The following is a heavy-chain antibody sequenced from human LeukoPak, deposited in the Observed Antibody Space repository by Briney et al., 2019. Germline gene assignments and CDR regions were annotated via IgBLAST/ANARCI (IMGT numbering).Heavy chain of an antibody. V-gene: IGHV4-59*08. Sequence: SETLSLTCTVSGDSISSYYWSWIGQPPGKGLEWIGYIYYSGSTNYNPSLKSRVTISVDTSKNQFSLKLSSVTAADTAVYYCARHPGGYPYYFDYWGQGTLVTVSS. CDR3: ARHPGGYPYYFDY. CDR1: GDSISSYY. J-gene: IGHJ4*02. D-gene: IGHD5-12*01. CDR2: IYYSGST.